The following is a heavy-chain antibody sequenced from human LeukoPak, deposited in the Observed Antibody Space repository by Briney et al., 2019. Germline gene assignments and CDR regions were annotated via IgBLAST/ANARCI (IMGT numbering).Heavy chain of an antibody. J-gene: IGHJ6*03. CDR2: IYYSGST. Sequence: SETLSLTCTVSGGSISSHYWSWIRQPPGKGLEWIGYIYYSGSTNYDPSLKSRVTISVDTSKNQFSLKLSSVTAADTAVYYCARGAGYYYGSGSRYYYYYYMDVWGKGTTVTVSS. D-gene: IGHD3-10*01. CDR1: GGSISSHY. V-gene: IGHV4-59*11. CDR3: ARGAGYYYGSGSRYYYYYYMDV.